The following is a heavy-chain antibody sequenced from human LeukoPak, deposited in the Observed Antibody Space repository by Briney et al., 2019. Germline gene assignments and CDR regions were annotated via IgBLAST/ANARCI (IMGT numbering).Heavy chain of an antibody. Sequence: ASVKVSFKASGYTFTSYGITWVRQAPGQGLEWMGWISPYNGNTNYAQKLLDRVTMTTDTSTNTANLEVRSLRSDDTAVYYCARDLVPDTGGYSDIWGQGTMVTVSS. CDR1: GYTFTSYG. CDR3: ARDLVPDTGGYSDI. CDR2: ISPYNGNT. J-gene: IGHJ3*02. V-gene: IGHV1-18*01. D-gene: IGHD2-8*02.